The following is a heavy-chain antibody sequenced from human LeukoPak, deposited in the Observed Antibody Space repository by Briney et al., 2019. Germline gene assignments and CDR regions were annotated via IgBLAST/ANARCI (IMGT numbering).Heavy chain of an antibody. J-gene: IGHJ3*02. Sequence: GGSLRLSCAASGFTFSSYAMSWVRQAPGKGLEWVSDINGSGGSTYYADSVKGRFTISRDNSKNTLYLQMNSLRAEDTAVYYCARAWGYYDSSGPSVAFDIWGQGTMVTVSS. CDR1: GFTFSSYA. D-gene: IGHD3-22*01. CDR2: INGSGGST. V-gene: IGHV3-23*01. CDR3: ARAWGYYDSSGPSVAFDI.